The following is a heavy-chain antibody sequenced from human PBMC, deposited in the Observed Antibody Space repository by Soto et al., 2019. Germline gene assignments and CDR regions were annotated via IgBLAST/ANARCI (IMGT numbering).Heavy chain of an antibody. Sequence: QVQLVESGGGVVQPGRSLRLSCAASGFTFSSYGMHWVRQAPGKGLEWVAVISYDGSNKYYADSVKGRFTISRDNSKNTLYLQMTSPRAEDTAVYYCAKDPPGTWIQLLIHYSGRGTLVTVAS. CDR3: AKDPPGTWIQLLIHY. V-gene: IGHV3-30*18. D-gene: IGHD5-18*01. CDR2: ISYDGSNK. CDR1: GFTFSSYG. J-gene: IGHJ4*02.